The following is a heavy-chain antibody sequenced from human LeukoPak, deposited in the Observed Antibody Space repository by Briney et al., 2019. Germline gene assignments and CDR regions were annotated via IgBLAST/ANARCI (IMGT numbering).Heavy chain of an antibody. D-gene: IGHD3-22*01. CDR2: IRYDGSNK. V-gene: IGHV3-30*02. J-gene: IGHJ4*02. Sequence: PGGSLRLSCAASGFTFSSYGMHWVRQAPGKGLEWVAFIRYDGSNKYYADSVKGRFTISRDNSKNTLYLQMNSLRAEDTAVYYCAKDIWSYYDSSGYLPLDYRGQGTLVTVSS. CDR3: AKDIWSYYDSSGYLPLDY. CDR1: GFTFSSYG.